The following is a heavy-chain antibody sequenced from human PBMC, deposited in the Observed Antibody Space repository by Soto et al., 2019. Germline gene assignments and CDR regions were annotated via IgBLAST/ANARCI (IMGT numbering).Heavy chain of an antibody. CDR1: GFSFTTGRVA. J-gene: IGHJ4*02. D-gene: IGHD3-3*01. CDR2: IYGNDDK. CDR3: AHSPLSGVVIPFDF. V-gene: IGHV2-5*01. Sequence: SGPYAGEPTQTLTLTCTFSGFSFTTGRVAVGWIRQPPGKALEWLGLIYGNDDKRFSPSLKSRLAITKVTTSDQVVLTLTNMGPGDTGTYYCAHSPLSGVVIPFDFWGPGTLVTVSS.